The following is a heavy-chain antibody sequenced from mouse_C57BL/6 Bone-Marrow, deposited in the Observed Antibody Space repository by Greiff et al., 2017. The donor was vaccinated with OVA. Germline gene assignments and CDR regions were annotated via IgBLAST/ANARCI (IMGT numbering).Heavy chain of an antibody. CDR2: IGTEDGDT. CDR3: TTPYDYDGGAWCAY. J-gene: IGHJ3*01. Sequence: EVQLQQSGAELVRPGASVKLSCTASGFNIKDDYMHWVKQRPEQGLEWIGWIGTEDGDTEYASKFQGQATITADTSSNTAYLQLSSLTSEDTAVYYCTTPYDYDGGAWCAYWGQGTLVTVAA. D-gene: IGHD2-4*01. V-gene: IGHV14-4*01. CDR1: GFNIKDDY.